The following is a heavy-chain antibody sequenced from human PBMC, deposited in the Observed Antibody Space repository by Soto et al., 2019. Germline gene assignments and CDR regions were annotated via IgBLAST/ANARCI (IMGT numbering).Heavy chain of an antibody. Sequence: ASVKVSCKASGYTFTSYYMHWVRHAPGQGLEWMGIINPSGGSTSYAQKFQGRVTMTRDTSTSTVYMELSSLRSEDTAVYYCVRESYDYVWGRSDDAFDIWGQGTMVTVSS. V-gene: IGHV1-46*01. CDR1: GYTFTSYY. CDR3: VRESYDYVWGRSDDAFDI. CDR2: INPSGGST. D-gene: IGHD3-16*01. J-gene: IGHJ3*02.